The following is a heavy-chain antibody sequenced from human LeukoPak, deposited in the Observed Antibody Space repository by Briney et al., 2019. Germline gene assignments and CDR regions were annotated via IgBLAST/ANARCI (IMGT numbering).Heavy chain of an antibody. V-gene: IGHV3-21*01. CDR3: ASSSGASWGYFDY. Sequence: GGSLRLSXSASGFTFSSYSMNWVRQAPGKGLEWGSSISSGSTYIYYADSVKGRFTLSRDNAKNSLYLQMNSLRAEDTAVYYCASSSGASWGYFDYWGQGTLVTVSS. J-gene: IGHJ4*02. CDR2: ISSGSTYI. CDR1: GFTFSSYS. D-gene: IGHD2-15*01.